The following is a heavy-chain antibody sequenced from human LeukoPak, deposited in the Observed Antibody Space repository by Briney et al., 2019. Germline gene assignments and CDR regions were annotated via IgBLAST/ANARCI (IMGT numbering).Heavy chain of an antibody. CDR1: GYTFTDYY. Sequence: GASVKVSCKASGYTFTDYYMHWVRQAPGQGLEWMGWINPNSGGTNYAQKFQGRVTMTRDTSISTAYMELSRLRSDDTAVYYCARQVDGTAYFDYWGQGTLVTVSS. CDR3: ARQVDGTAYFDY. CDR2: INPNSGGT. D-gene: IGHD3-10*01. V-gene: IGHV1-2*02. J-gene: IGHJ4*02.